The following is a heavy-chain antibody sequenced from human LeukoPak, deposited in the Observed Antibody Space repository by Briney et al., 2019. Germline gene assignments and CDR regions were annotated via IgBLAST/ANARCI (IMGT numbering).Heavy chain of an antibody. J-gene: IGHJ4*02. V-gene: IGHV1-69*13. CDR3: ARDLFRGYSGYDPYYFDY. CDR1: GGTFSSYA. Sequence: SVKVSCKASGGTFSSYAISWVRQAPGQGLEWMGGIIPIFGTANYAQKFQGRVTITADESTSTAYMELSSLRSEDTAVYYCARDLFRGYSGYDPYYFDYWGQGTLVTVSS. D-gene: IGHD5-12*01. CDR2: IIPIFGTA.